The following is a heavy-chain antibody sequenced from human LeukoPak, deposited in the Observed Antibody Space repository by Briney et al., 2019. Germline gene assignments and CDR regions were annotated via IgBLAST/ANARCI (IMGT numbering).Heavy chain of an antibody. Sequence: SETLSLTCTVSGSSISSYYWSWLRQPPGKGLEWIGSIYDSGSTYYNPSLKSRVTISVDTSKNQFSLKLNSVTAADTAVYYCARHYGPWGQGTLVTVSS. D-gene: IGHD3-10*01. CDR1: GSSISSYY. CDR3: ARHYGP. CDR2: IYDSGST. V-gene: IGHV4-39*01. J-gene: IGHJ5*02.